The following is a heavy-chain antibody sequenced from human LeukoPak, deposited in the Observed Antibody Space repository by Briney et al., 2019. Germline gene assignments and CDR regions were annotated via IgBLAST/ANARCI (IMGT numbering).Heavy chain of an antibody. D-gene: IGHD6-19*01. CDR3: ARGAAVAGLDY. J-gene: IGHJ4*02. V-gene: IGHV3-48*03. CDR1: GFTFSSYE. CDR2: ISSSGSTI. Sequence: PGGSLRLPCAASGFTFSSYEMNWVRQAPGKGLEWVSYISSSGSTIYYADSVKGRFTISRDNAKNSLYLQMNSLRAEDTAVYYCARGAAVAGLDYWGQGTLVTVSS.